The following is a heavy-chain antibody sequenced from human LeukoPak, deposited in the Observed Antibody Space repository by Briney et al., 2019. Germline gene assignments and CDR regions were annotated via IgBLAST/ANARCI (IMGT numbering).Heavy chain of an antibody. V-gene: IGHV1-69*04. CDR1: GGTFSIYA. CDR3: ARGRRYCSSTSCPYGMDV. CDR2: IIPIFGIA. J-gene: IGHJ6*02. D-gene: IGHD2-2*01. Sequence: SVKVSCKASGGTFSIYAISWVRQAPGQGLEWMGRIIPIFGIANYAQKFQGRVTITADKSTSTAYMELSSLRSEDTAVYYCARGRRYCSSTSCPYGMDVWGQGTTVTVSS.